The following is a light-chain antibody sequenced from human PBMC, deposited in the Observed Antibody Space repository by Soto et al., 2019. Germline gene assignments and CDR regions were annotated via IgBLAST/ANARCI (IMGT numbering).Light chain of an antibody. Sequence: QSALTQPASVSGSPVKSITISCTGTSSDVGTYSLVSWYQQHPGKAPKLMIYEVTKRPSGVSNRFSGSKSGNTASLTISGLQAEDEADYYCCSYAGTSTYVFGTGTKVTVL. J-gene: IGLJ1*01. CDR3: CSYAGTSTYV. CDR1: SSDVGTYSL. V-gene: IGLV2-23*02. CDR2: EVT.